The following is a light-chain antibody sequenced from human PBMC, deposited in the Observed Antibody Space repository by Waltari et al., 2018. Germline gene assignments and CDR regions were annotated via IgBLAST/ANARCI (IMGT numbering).Light chain of an antibody. V-gene: IGKV1-6*01. CDR2: AAS. J-gene: IGKJ2*03. CDR3: QQYYDNPYS. Sequence: IQMTQSPSALSASVGDRVTISCRASQNIYSNLAWYQQKPGKAPKLLIYAASSLQSGIPSRFSGSGSGTDFTLTISSLQPEDSAAYYCQQYYDNPYSFGQGTKVEIK. CDR1: QNIYSN.